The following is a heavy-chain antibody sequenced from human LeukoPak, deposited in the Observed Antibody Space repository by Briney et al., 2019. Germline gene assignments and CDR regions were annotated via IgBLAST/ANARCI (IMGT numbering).Heavy chain of an antibody. Sequence: GGSLRLSCAASGFTFGDYVMSWVRQAPGKGLEWVSYINHDAKFIYYADSVKGRFTISRDNARNSLYLQMNSLRDEDTAVYYCARDNDWAFHYWGQGTLVTVSS. D-gene: IGHD3-9*01. V-gene: IGHV3-48*02. CDR1: GFTFGDYV. CDR3: ARDNDWAFHY. CDR2: INHDAKFI. J-gene: IGHJ4*02.